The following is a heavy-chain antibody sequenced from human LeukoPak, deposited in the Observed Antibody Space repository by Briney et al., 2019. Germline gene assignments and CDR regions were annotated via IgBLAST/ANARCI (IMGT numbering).Heavy chain of an antibody. D-gene: IGHD6-19*01. V-gene: IGHV1-69*06. CDR2: IIPIFGTA. J-gene: IGHJ4*02. Sequence: ASVKVSCKASGGTFSSYAISWVRQAPGQGLEWMGGIIPIFGTANYAQKFQGRVTITADKSTSTAYMELSSLRSDDTAVYYCARVYSSGWYRAYYFDYWGQGTLVTVSS. CDR1: GGTFSSYA. CDR3: ARVYSSGWYRAYYFDY.